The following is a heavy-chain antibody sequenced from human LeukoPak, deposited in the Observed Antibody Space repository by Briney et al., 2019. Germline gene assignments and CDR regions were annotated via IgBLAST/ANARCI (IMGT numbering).Heavy chain of an antibody. J-gene: IGHJ5*02. CDR3: AREPRGHQTQYYYDSSGHNWFDP. D-gene: IGHD3-22*01. V-gene: IGHV4-39*07. CDR2: IYYIGST. Sequence: SETLSLTCTVSGASISSYYWNWIRQPPGKGLEWIASIYYIGSTYYNPSLKSRVTISVDTSKNQFSLKLSSVTAADTAVYYCAREPRGHQTQYYYDSSGHNWFDPWGQGTLVTVSS. CDR1: GASISSYY.